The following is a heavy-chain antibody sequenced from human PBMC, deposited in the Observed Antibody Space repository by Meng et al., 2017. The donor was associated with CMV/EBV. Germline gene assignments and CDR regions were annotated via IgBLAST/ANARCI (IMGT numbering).Heavy chain of an antibody. CDR2: IRYDGSNK. D-gene: IGHD2-2*01. V-gene: IGHV3-30*02. CDR1: GFTFSSYG. CDR3: AKNCSTSCHYGMDV. Sequence: GESLKISCAASGFTFSSYGMHWVRRAPGKGLEWVAFIRYDGSNKYYADSVKGRFTISRDNSKNTLYLQMNSLRAEDTAVYYCAKNCSTSCHYGMDVWGQGTTVTVSS. J-gene: IGHJ6*02.